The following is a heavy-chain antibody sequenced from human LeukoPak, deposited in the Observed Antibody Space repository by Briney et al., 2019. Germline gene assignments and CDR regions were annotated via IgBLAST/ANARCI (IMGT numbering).Heavy chain of an antibody. D-gene: IGHD1-26*01. Sequence: GGSLRLSCAASGFTFSSHSMHWVRQAPGRGLEWVAVIWYDGINKYYTDSVKGRFTISRDNSKNTLYLQMNSLRVEDTALYYCAKDSSAYSGSYFDYWDQGNLVTVSS. CDR2: IWYDGINK. J-gene: IGHJ4*02. CDR3: AKDSSAYSGSYFDY. V-gene: IGHV3-33*06. CDR1: GFTFSSHS.